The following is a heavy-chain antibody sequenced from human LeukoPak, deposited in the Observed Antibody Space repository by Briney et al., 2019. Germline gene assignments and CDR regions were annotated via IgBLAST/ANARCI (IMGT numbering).Heavy chain of an antibody. CDR3: ARGVEMATTGAFDI. D-gene: IGHD5-24*01. V-gene: IGHV1-18*01. J-gene: IGHJ3*02. CDR1: GYTFTSYG. CDR2: ISAYNGNT. Sequence: ASVKVSCKASGYTFTSYGISWVRQAPGQGLEWMGWISAYNGNTNYAQKLQGRVTMTTDTSTSTAYMELSSLRSEDTAVYYCARGVEMATTGAFDIWGQGTMVTVSS.